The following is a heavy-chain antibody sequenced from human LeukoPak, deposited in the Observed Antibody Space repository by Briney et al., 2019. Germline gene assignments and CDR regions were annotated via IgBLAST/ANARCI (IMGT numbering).Heavy chain of an antibody. D-gene: IGHD3-10*01. CDR1: GGSISSSLYY. V-gene: IGHV4-39*01. Sequence: SETLFLTCTVSGGSISSSLYYWGWIRQPPGKGLEWIGSIYYSGSTYYNPSLKSRVTISVDTSKNQFSLKLSSVTAADTAVYYCARRGPPRTMLRGVKSGWFDPWGQGTLVTVSS. CDR2: IYYSGST. J-gene: IGHJ5*02. CDR3: ARRGPPRTMLRGVKSGWFDP.